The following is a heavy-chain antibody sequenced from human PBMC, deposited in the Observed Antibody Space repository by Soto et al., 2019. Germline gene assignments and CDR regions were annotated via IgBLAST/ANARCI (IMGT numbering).Heavy chain of an antibody. Sequence: QVQLQESGPGLVKPSGTLSLTCDVSGGSITSTHWWSWVRQSPGKVLEWIGQNAHSGYTNYNPSLQGRVTKSVDKATIHFSLKLNTATATDTAVYYCARGVVLGPAAVNRFDPWGQGTLVTVSS. J-gene: IGHJ5*02. D-gene: IGHD2-2*01. V-gene: IGHV4-4*02. CDR2: NAHSGYT. CDR3: ARGVVLGPAAVNRFDP. CDR1: GGSITSTHW.